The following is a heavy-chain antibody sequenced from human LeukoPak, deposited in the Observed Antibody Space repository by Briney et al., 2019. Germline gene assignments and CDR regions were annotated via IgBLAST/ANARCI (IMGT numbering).Heavy chain of an antibody. CDR2: INAGNGNT. CDR1: GYTFTSYA. CDR3: ARGLPLGFCTYGVCYPPKHLDF. V-gene: IGHV1-3*01. J-gene: IGHJ4*02. D-gene: IGHD2-8*01. Sequence: ASVKVSCKASGYTFTSYAMHWVRQAPGQRLEWMGWINAGNGNTKYSQEFQGRVTITRDTSISAAYMELSRLTSDDAAVYFCARGLPLGFCTYGVCYPPKHLDFWGQGTLVTVSS.